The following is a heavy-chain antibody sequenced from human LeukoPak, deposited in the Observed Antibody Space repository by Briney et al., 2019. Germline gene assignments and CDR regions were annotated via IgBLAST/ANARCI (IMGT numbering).Heavy chain of an antibody. Sequence: GGSLRLSCAASGFTFSSYEMNWVRQAPGKGLEWVSYISSSGSTIYYADSVKGRFTISRDNSKNTLYLQMNSLRAEDTAVYYCAMVDTAMVTWDYYYYYGMDVWGQGTTVTVSS. D-gene: IGHD5-18*01. J-gene: IGHJ6*02. CDR3: AMVDTAMVTWDYYYYYGMDV. V-gene: IGHV3-48*03. CDR2: ISSSGSTI. CDR1: GFTFSSYE.